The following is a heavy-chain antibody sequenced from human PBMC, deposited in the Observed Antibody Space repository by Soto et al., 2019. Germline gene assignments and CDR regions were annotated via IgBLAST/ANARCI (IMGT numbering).Heavy chain of an antibody. V-gene: IGHV1-69*13. CDR1: GGTFSSYA. CDR3: ARVGAAAGTTYYYYGMDV. CDR2: IIPIFGTA. J-gene: IGHJ6*02. Sequence: SVKVSCKASGGTFSSYAISWVRQAPGQGLEWMGGIIPIFGTANYAQKFQGRVTITADESTSTAYMELSSLRSEDTAVYYCARVGAAAGTTYYYYGMDVWGQGTTVTVSS. D-gene: IGHD6-13*01.